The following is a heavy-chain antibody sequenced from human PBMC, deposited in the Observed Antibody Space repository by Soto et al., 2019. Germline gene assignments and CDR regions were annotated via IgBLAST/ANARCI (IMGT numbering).Heavy chain of an antibody. J-gene: IGHJ4*02. CDR1: GGSISSGDYY. V-gene: IGHV4-61*08. D-gene: IGHD5-18*01. CDR3: ARDRGYGYVRD. CDR2: IYYSGST. Sequence: SETLSLTCTVSGGSISSGDYYWSWIRQPPGKGLEWIGYIYYSGSTNYNPSLKSRVTISVDTSKNQFSLKLSSVTAADTAVYYCARDRGYGYVRDWGQGTLVIVSS.